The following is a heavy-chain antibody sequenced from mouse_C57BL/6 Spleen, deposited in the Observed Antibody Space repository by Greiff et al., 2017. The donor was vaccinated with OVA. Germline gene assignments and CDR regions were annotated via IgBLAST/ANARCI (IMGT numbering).Heavy chain of an antibody. D-gene: IGHD2-4*01. CDR2: IYPGSGST. CDR1: GYTFTSYW. J-gene: IGHJ1*03. Sequence: VQLQQPGAELVKPGASVKMSCKASGYTFTSYWITWVKQRPGQGLEWIGDIYPGSGSTSYNEKFKSKATLTVDTSSSTAYMQLSSLTSEDSAVYYCARGDYDRWYFDVWGTGTTVTVSS. V-gene: IGHV1-55*01. CDR3: ARGDYDRWYFDV.